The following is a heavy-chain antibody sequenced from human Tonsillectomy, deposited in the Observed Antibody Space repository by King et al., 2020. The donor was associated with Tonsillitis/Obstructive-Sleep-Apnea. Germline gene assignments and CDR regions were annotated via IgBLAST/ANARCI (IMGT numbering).Heavy chain of an antibody. V-gene: IGHV3-33*01. J-gene: IGHJ4*02. CDR3: ARDVGGQPDY. CDR2: IWYDGSNK. CDR1: GFTFSSYG. Sequence: VQLVESGGGVVQPGRSLRLSCAASGFTFSSYGMHWVRQAPGKGLEWVAVIWYDGSNKYYADSVKGRFTISRDNSKNTRYLQMNSLRAEDTAVYYCARDVGGQPDYWGQGTLVTVSS. D-gene: IGHD1-14*01.